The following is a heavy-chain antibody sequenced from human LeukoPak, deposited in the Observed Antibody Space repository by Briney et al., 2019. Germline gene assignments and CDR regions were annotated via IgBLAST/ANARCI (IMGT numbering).Heavy chain of an antibody. CDR2: ISGSGGST. CDR3: AKRRSSGYYFDY. J-gene: IGHJ4*02. Sequence: PGGSLRLSCAASGFTFSGYAMSWVRQAPGKGLEWVSAISGSGGSTYYADSVKGRFTISRDNSKNTLYLQMNSLRAEDTAVYYCAKRRSSGYYFDYWGQGTLVTVSS. CDR1: GFTFSGYA. V-gene: IGHV3-23*01.